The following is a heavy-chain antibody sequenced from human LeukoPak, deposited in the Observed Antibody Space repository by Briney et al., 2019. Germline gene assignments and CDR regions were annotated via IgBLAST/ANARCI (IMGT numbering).Heavy chain of an antibody. V-gene: IGHV4-38-2*02. D-gene: IGHD3-22*01. CDR3: ARGTDYYDSSGWLDP. Sequence: SETLSLTCTVSGDSISSGHYWDWIRQPPGRGLEWFGSIHHSGSTWYNPSLKSRVTISLDTSQTQISLRVTSVTAADTAVYYCARGTDYYDSSGWLDPWGQGTLVTVSS. CDR1: GDSISSGHY. CDR2: IHHSGST. J-gene: IGHJ5*02.